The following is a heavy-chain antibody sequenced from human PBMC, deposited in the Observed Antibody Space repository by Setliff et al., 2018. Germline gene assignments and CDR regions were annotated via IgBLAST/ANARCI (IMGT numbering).Heavy chain of an antibody. CDR3: ARDAIVVVTMHNWFDP. J-gene: IGHJ5*02. V-gene: IGHV3-48*04. Sequence: GSLRLSCAASGFTFSSYSMNWVRQAPGKGLEWVSYISSSSSTIYYADSVKGRFTISRDNAKNSLYLQMNSLRAEDTAVYYCARDAIVVVTMHNWFDPWGQGTLVTVSS. D-gene: IGHD3-22*01. CDR1: GFTFSSYS. CDR2: ISSSSSTI.